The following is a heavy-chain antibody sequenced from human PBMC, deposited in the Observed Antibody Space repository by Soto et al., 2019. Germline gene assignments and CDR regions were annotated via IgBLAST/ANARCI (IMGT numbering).Heavy chain of an antibody. CDR2: ISSSSSTI. CDR3: ARGIMVRDSQLYYYYYMDV. V-gene: IGHV3-48*01. CDR1: GFTFSSYS. D-gene: IGHD3-10*01. Sequence: EVQLVESGGGLVQPGGSLRLSCAASGFTFSSYSTNWVRQAPGKGLEWVSYISSSSSTIYYADSVKGRFTISRDNAKNSLYLQMNSLRAEDTAVYYCARGIMVRDSQLYYYYYMDVWGKGTTVTVSS. J-gene: IGHJ6*03.